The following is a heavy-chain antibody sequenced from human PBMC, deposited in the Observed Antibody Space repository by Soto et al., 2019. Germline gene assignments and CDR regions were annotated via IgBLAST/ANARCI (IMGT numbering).Heavy chain of an antibody. CDR3: ARAYGDLYYYYYYMDV. J-gene: IGHJ6*03. V-gene: IGHV3-53*04. CDR2: IYSGGST. D-gene: IGHD4-17*01. Sequence: GGSLRLSCAASGFTVSSNYMSWVRQAPGKGLEWVSVIYSGGSTYYADSVKGRFTISRHNSKNTLYLQMNSLRAEDTAVYYCARAYGDLYYYYYYMDVWGKGTTVTVSS. CDR1: GFTVSSNY.